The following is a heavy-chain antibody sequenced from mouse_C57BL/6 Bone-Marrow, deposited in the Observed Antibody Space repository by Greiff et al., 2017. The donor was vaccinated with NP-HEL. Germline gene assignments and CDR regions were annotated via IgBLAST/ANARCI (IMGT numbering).Heavy chain of an antibody. Sequence: EVKVVESEGGLVQPGSSMKLSCTASGFTFSDYYMAWVRQVPEKGLEWVANINYDGSSTYYLDSLKSRFIISRDNAKNILYLQMSSLKSEDTATYYCATIYYGNFFAYWGQGTLVTVSA. CDR1: GFTFSDYY. V-gene: IGHV5-16*01. CDR2: INYDGSST. D-gene: IGHD2-1*01. J-gene: IGHJ3*01. CDR3: ATIYYGNFFAY.